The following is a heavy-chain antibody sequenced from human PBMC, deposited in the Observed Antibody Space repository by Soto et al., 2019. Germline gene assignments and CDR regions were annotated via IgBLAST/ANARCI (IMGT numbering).Heavy chain of an antibody. CDR1: GYTFTNYG. J-gene: IGHJ3*02. Sequence: ASVKVSCKASGYTFTNYGISWVRQAPGQGLEWMGWISAYKGDTNYAQNLRGRVTMTTDTSTNTAYMELRSLRDDDTAVYYCARVLLQWGLSALDIWGQGTMVTVSS. D-gene: IGHD1-26*01. V-gene: IGHV1-18*01. CDR3: ARVLLQWGLSALDI. CDR2: ISAYKGDT.